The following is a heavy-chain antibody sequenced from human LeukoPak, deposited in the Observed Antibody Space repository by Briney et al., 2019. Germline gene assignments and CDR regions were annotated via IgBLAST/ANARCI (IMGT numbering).Heavy chain of an antibody. D-gene: IGHD2-2*01. CDR1: GGSISSSSYY. V-gene: IGHV4-39*07. CDR3: ARAPQGYCSSTSCYGGFDY. Sequence: SETLSLTCTVSGGSISSSSYYWGWVRQPPRKGLEWIGSIYYSGSTYYNPSLKSRVTISVDTSKNQFSLKLSSVTAADTAVYYCARAPQGYCSSTSCYGGFDYWGQGTLVTVSP. J-gene: IGHJ4*02. CDR2: IYYSGST.